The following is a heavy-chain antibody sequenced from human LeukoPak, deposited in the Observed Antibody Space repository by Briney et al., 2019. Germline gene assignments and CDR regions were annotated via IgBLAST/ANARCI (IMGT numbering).Heavy chain of an antibody. CDR1: GFTFSSYW. D-gene: IGHD1-26*01. J-gene: IGHJ3*02. CDR3: ARDRELLLWFDAFDI. V-gene: IGHV3-74*01. Sequence: GGSLRLSCAASGFTFSSYWMHWVRQAPGKGLVWVSRINSDGSSTSYADSVKGLFTISRDNAKNTLHLQMNSLRAEDTAVYYCARDRELLLWFDAFDIWGQGTMVTVSS. CDR2: INSDGSST.